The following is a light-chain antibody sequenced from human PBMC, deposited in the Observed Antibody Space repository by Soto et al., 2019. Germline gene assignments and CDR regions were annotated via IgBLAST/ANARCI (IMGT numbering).Light chain of an antibody. V-gene: IGKV3-15*01. J-gene: IGKJ1*01. CDR2: AGS. CDR3: QQYAKWPWT. Sequence: EIVMTQSPVTLSVSPGERATLSCRASQSVSTNLAWYQQKPGQAPRLLIYAGSTRATGIPASFSGGGSGTEFTLTISSLQSEYFAVYYCQQYAKWPWTFGQGTKVEIK. CDR1: QSVSTN.